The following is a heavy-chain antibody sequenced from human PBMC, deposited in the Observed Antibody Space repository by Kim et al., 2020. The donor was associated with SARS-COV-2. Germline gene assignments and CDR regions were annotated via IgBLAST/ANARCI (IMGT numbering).Heavy chain of an antibody. CDR2: IYYSGST. CDR1: GGSISSYY. CDR3: ARVPGVGWDAFDI. V-gene: IGHV4-59*13. D-gene: IGHD1-26*01. Sequence: SETLSLTCTVSGGSISSYYWSWIRQPPGKGLEWIGYIYYSGSTNYNPSLKSRVTISVDTSKNQFSLKLSSVTAADTAVYYCARVPGVGWDAFDIWGQGTMVTVSS. J-gene: IGHJ3*02.